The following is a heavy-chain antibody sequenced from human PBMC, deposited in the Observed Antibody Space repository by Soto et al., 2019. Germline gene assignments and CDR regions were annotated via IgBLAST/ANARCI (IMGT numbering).Heavy chain of an antibody. V-gene: IGHV1-18*01. CDR1: GYTFTSYG. CDR3: ARDRGAYGMDV. Sequence: QVQLVQSGAEVKKPGASVKVSCKASGYTFTSYGISWVRQAPGQGLEGMGWISAYNGNTNYAQKLQGRVTMTTATHTSTAYIELKSLRSDDTAVYYCARDRGAYGMDVWGQVTTVTVSS. J-gene: IGHJ6*01. CDR2: ISAYNGNT.